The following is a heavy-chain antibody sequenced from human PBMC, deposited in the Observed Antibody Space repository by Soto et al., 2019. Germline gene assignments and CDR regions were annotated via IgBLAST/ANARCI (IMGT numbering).Heavy chain of an antibody. CDR2: IKSKTDGGTT. Sequence: GGSLRLSCAASGFTFSNAWMSWVRQAPGKGLEWVGRIKSKTDGGTTDYAAPVKGRFTISRDDSKNTLYLQMNSLKTEDTAVYYCTTDAYCGGDCYGNYWGQGTLVTVSS. D-gene: IGHD2-21*02. J-gene: IGHJ4*02. V-gene: IGHV3-15*01. CDR3: TTDAYCGGDCYGNY. CDR1: GFTFSNAW.